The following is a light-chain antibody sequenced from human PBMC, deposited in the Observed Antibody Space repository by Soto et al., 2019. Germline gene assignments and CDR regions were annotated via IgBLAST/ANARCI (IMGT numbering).Light chain of an antibody. J-gene: IGKJ1*01. CDR1: QNVGSRY. Sequence: EIVLTQSPATLPLSPGERATLFCRASQNVGSRYLAWYQQKPGQAPRLLIYGTSNRATGIPDRFSGSGSGTDFSLTISSLEPGDLAVYYCQQYGSSPRTFGQGTKVDIK. V-gene: IGKV3-20*01. CDR2: GTS. CDR3: QQYGSSPRT.